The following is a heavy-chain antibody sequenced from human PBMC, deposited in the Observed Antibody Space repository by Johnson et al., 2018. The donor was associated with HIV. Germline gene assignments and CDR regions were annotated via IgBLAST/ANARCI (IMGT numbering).Heavy chain of an antibody. CDR2: IRYDGSNK. D-gene: IGHD6-19*01. CDR1: GFTFSSYG. J-gene: IGHJ3*02. Sequence: QVQLVESGGGVVQPGRSLRLSCAASGFTFSSYGMHWVRQAPGKGLEWVAFIRYDGSNKYYADSVKGRFTISRDNAKNTLYLQMNSLRAEDTAVYYCARGIAVSNWVDIWGQGTMVTVSS. CDR3: ARGIAVSNWVDI. V-gene: IGHV3-33*01.